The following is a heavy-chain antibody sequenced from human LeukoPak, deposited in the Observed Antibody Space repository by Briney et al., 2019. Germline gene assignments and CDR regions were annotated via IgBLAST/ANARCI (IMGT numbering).Heavy chain of an antibody. V-gene: IGHV1-18*01. CDR3: ARPINTFFDS. CDR1: GYSFASYG. J-gene: IGHJ4*02. Sequence: ASVKVSCKAFGYSFASYGMSWVRQAPGQRLEWLAWISVSTGNTQYAQKLQGRVTLTTDMSTSTAYMELRSLRSADTAVYYCARPINTFFDSWGQGTLVTVSS. D-gene: IGHD5-12*01. CDR2: ISVSTGNT.